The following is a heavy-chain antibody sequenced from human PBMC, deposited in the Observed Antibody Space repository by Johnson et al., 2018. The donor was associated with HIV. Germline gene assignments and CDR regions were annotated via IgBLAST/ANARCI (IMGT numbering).Heavy chain of an antibody. J-gene: IGHJ3*02. D-gene: IGHD6-13*01. CDR1: GFTFSS. CDR2: ISHDGSHK. Sequence: QMQLVESGGGVVQPGRSLRLSCAASGFTFSSMHWDRQAPGKGLEWVAVISHDGSHKYYADSVKGRFTISRDNSKNTLYLQMNSLRAEDTAVYYCASKAAGTMHAFDIWGQGTMVTVSS. CDR3: ASKAAGTMHAFDI. V-gene: IGHV3-30*03.